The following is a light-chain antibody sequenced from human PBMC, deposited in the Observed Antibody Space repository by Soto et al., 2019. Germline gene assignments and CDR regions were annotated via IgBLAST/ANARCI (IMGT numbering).Light chain of an antibody. Sequence: QSVLTQLRSVSGSPGQSVTISCTGTNSDVGGYNYVSWYQQYPGKAPKLMISEVSNRPSGVSNRFSGSKSGNAASLTISGLQAEDEADYFCFSFTTDWTHLFGNGTKV. V-gene: IGLV2-14*01. CDR2: EVS. CDR1: NSDVGGYNY. CDR3: FSFTTDWTHL. J-gene: IGLJ1*01.